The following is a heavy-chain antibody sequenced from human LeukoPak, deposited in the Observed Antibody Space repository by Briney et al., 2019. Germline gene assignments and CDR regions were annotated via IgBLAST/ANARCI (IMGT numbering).Heavy chain of an antibody. CDR1: GGSISSSSYY. J-gene: IGHJ3*02. CDR2: IYYSGST. Sequence: SETLSLTCTVSGGSISSSSYYWGWIRQPPGKGLEWIGYIYYSGSTNYNPSLKSRVTISVDTSKNQFSLKLSSVTAADTAVYYCAREWELDAFDIWGQGTMVTVSS. D-gene: IGHD1-26*01. V-gene: IGHV4-61*01. CDR3: AREWELDAFDI.